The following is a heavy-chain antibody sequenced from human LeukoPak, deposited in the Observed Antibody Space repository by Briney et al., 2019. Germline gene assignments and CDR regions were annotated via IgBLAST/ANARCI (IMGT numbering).Heavy chain of an antibody. CDR2: ISDDSNYI. Sequence: GGSLRLSCAASGFTFSTYSGNWIRQAPGKGLEWVSSISDDSNYIFYADSVKGRFTISRDNSKNTMYLQMNNLREEDTAVYYCTRDPILGAPDYFDYWGQGTLVTVSS. D-gene: IGHD1-26*01. J-gene: IGHJ4*02. V-gene: IGHV3-21*01. CDR1: GFTFSTYS. CDR3: TRDPILGAPDYFDY.